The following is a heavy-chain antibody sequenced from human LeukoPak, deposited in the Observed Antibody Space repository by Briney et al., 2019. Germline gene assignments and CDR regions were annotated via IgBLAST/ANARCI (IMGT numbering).Heavy chain of an antibody. Sequence: SVRVSCEASGGTFTIYAISWVRQAPGQGLEWMGRIIPILGIANYAQKFQGRVTITADKSTSTAYMELSSLRSEDTAVYYCARGNGLRAPYYYDSSGYRLDYWGQGTLVTVSS. CDR1: GGTFTIYA. V-gene: IGHV1-69*10. CDR2: IIPILGIA. D-gene: IGHD3-22*01. CDR3: ARGNGLRAPYYYDSSGYRLDY. J-gene: IGHJ4*02.